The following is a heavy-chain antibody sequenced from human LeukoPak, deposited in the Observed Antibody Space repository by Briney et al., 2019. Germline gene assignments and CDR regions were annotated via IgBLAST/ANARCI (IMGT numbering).Heavy chain of an antibody. Sequence: PGGSLRLSCAASGFTFSFYAMTCVRRSPGKGLEWVSAISGGGGTTYYAELVKGRFTISRDNANNTLYLQMNSLGAEGAAVYYCAKFCDILTGYFDYGGRGTLVTVSS. CDR1: GFTFSFYA. J-gene: IGHJ4*02. CDR2: ISGGGGTT. CDR3: AKFCDILTGYFDY. D-gene: IGHD3-9*01. V-gene: IGHV3-23*01.